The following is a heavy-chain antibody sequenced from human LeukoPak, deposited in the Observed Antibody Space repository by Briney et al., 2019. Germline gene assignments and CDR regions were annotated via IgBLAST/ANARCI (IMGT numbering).Heavy chain of an antibody. Sequence: PSETLSLTCTVSGGSISSYYWSWIRQYPGKGLEWIGYIHDTGSNNYNPSLKSRVSISVGTSKNQFSLELNSVTAADTAVYYCARCLRGYSYGPFDYWGQGTLVTVSS. CDR2: IHDTGSN. V-gene: IGHV4-59*01. D-gene: IGHD5-18*01. CDR3: ARCLRGYSYGPFDY. J-gene: IGHJ4*02. CDR1: GGSISSYY.